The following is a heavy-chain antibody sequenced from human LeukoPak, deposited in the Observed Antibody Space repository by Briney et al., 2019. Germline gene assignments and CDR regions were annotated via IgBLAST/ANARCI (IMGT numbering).Heavy chain of an antibody. Sequence: SETLSLTCTVSGGSISSSSYYWGWIRQPPGKGLEWFGSIYYSGSTYYNPSLKSRLTISVHKSKSQSSLKLSSVTAPDTAVYYCARREYCSSTSRYEYWFDPWGQGTLVTVSS. CDR3: ARREYCSSTSRYEYWFDP. J-gene: IGHJ5*02. CDR1: GGSISSSSYY. CDR2: IYYSGST. D-gene: IGHD2-2*01. V-gene: IGHV4-39*01.